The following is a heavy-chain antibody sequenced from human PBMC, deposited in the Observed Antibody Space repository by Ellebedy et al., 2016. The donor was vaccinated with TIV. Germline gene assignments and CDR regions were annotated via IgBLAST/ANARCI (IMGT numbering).Heavy chain of an antibody. J-gene: IGHJ4*02. Sequence: GESLKISCAASGFTFSTYGMSWVRQAPGKGLEWVSSISGSGDSIFYADSVKGRFTISRDNSENTLCLQMNSLRAEDTALYYCATHVWGNYRHFDYWGQGILVTVSS. CDR2: ISGSGDSI. CDR1: GFTFSTYG. CDR3: ATHVWGNYRHFDY. V-gene: IGHV3-23*01. D-gene: IGHD3-16*02.